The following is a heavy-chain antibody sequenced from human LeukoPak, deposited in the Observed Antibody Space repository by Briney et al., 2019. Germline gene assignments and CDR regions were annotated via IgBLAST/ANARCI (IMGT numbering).Heavy chain of an antibody. D-gene: IGHD1-1*01. Sequence: SETLSLTCTVSGGSISSYYWSWLRQPPGKGLEWIGYIYYSGSTNYNPSLKSRVTISVDTSKNQFSLKLSSVTVADTAVYYCARSPNWFDYWGQGTLVTVSS. CDR3: ARSPNWFDY. CDR2: IYYSGST. CDR1: GGSISSYY. J-gene: IGHJ4*02. V-gene: IGHV4-59*01.